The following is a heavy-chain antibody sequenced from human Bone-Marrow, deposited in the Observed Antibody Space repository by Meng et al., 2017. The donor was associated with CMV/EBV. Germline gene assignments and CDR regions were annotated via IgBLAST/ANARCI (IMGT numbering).Heavy chain of an antibody. CDR3: ARGPRITIFRHYYYGMDV. V-gene: IGHV4-34*01. Sequence: SETLSLTCAVYGGSFSGYYWSWIRQPPGKGLEWIGEINHSGSTNYNPSLKSRVTISGDTSQNQFSLKLSSVTAADTAVYYCARGPRITIFRHYYYGMDVWGQGTTVTVSS. D-gene: IGHD3-3*01. CDR2: INHSGST. CDR1: GGSFSGYY. J-gene: IGHJ6*02.